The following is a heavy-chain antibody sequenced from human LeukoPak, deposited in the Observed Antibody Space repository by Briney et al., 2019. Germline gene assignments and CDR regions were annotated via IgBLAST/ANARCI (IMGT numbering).Heavy chain of an antibody. Sequence: GASVKVSCKASGYSFTEYFMHWVQQAPGKGLEWMGRVDPEDGETIYGEKFQGRVTITADTSTDTAYMELSSLRSEDTAVYYCTTAGKFYYGSGSPSWFDPWGQGTLVTVSS. D-gene: IGHD3-10*01. V-gene: IGHV1-69-2*01. CDR1: GYSFTEYF. J-gene: IGHJ5*02. CDR3: TTAGKFYYGSGSPSWFDP. CDR2: VDPEDGET.